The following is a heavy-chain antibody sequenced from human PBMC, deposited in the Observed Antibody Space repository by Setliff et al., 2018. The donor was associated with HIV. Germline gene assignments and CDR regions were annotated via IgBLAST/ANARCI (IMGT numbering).Heavy chain of an antibody. CDR1: GFTFNSYS. CDR3: AKGVDGYYYYYYMDV. J-gene: IGHJ6*03. Sequence: LRLSCAASGFTFNSYSMNWVRQAPGKGLEWVSSISSSSSYIYYADSVKGRFTISRDNAKNSLYLQMNSLRDEDTAVYYCAKGVDGYYYYYYMDVWGKGTTVTVSS. V-gene: IGHV3-21*01. CDR2: ISSSSSYI.